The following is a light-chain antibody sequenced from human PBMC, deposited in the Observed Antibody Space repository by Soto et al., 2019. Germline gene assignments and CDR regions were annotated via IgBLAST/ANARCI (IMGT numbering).Light chain of an antibody. CDR3: RSYTSSSTRYA. V-gene: IGLV2-14*03. J-gene: IGLJ1*01. Sequence: QAVLTQCPSESGSPRQSITTSWAGNSSDAGVYDYVSWHKHQPTEAPKHRNYDVSGRPVELCNRRSGNKTGSTASLTISGVQAEDEADYYCRSYTSSSTRYAFGAGTKDTVL. CDR2: DVS. CDR1: SSDAGVYDY.